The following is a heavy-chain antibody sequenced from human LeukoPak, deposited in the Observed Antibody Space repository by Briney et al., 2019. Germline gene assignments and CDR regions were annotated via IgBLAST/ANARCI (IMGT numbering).Heavy chain of an antibody. V-gene: IGHV3-23*01. CDR3: ARDKYYFDY. Sequence: VGSLRLSCAASGVTFSSYAMNWGRQAPGKGLEWVSDISGSGGTTCYADSVKGRFTISRENSKNTLYLQINSLRVEDTAVYYCARDKYYFDYWGQGTLVTVSS. J-gene: IGHJ4*02. CDR1: GVTFSSYA. CDR2: ISGSGGTT.